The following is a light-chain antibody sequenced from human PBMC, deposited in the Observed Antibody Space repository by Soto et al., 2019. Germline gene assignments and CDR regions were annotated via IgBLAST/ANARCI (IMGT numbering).Light chain of an antibody. CDR2: DAS. J-gene: IGKJ4*01. CDR3: QQSENFPLT. Sequence: DIPMTQSPSSLSASVGDRVTVTCQASQDIRKFLSWYQQKPGKVPKLLIYDASNLETGVPSRFSVSGSGTDFTFTISSLEHEDIATYFCQQSENFPLTFGGGTKVEI. CDR1: QDIRKF. V-gene: IGKV1-33*01.